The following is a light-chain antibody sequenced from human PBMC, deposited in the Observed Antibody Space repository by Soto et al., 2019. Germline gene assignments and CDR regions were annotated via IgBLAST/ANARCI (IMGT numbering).Light chain of an antibody. Sequence: VKMKQSASTVSASVEDRVTITCRASQSISSWLAWYQQKPGRAPKLLIYKASSLERGVPSRFSGRGYETGFTLTISSLQPDDFAAYYWKQYNTTSRTFGQGTRLEIK. V-gene: IGKV1-5*03. J-gene: IGKJ5*01. CDR2: KAS. CDR3: KQYNTTSRT. CDR1: QSISSW.